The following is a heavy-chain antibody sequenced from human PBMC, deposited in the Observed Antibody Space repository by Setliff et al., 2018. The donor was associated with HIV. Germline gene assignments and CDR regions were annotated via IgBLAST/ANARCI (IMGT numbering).Heavy chain of an antibody. Sequence: PSETLSLTCTVSGGSISGYYWTWIRQPPFKGLEWIGYIHYRGNTDYNPSLKSRVTMSVDTSKNQSSLKLSSVTAADTAVYYCASGGVSVNWFDPWGQGTLVTVS. CDR1: GGSISGYY. CDR3: ASGGVSVNWFDP. J-gene: IGHJ5*02. D-gene: IGHD4-17*01. V-gene: IGHV4-59*08. CDR2: IHYRGNT.